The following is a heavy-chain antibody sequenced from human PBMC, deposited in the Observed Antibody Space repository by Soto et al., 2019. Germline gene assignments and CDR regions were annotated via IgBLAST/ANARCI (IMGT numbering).Heavy chain of an antibody. V-gene: IGHV3-66*01. Sequence: EVQLVESGGGLVQPGGSLRLSCAASGFTVSTKYMSWVRQAPGKGLEWVSVIYSGGSTFYADSVRGRFTFSRDNSQNTVNLQMNSLSAEDTAVYYCARDPWAADYWGQGTLVTVSS. D-gene: IGHD3-16*01. CDR3: ARDPWAADY. CDR2: IYSGGST. CDR1: GFTVSTKY. J-gene: IGHJ4*02.